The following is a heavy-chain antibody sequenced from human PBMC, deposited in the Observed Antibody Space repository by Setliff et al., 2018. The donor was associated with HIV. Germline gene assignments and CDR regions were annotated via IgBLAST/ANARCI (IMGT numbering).Heavy chain of an antibody. Sequence: GESLRLSCAASGFTFSSYWMNWVRQVPGKGLVWLARINGDESRTTYADSVKGRFTISRDNVENTLYLEINSLRVEDTGVYYCATDRDGWYNPHLYSWGQGTLVTVS. V-gene: IGHV3-74*01. D-gene: IGHD6-19*01. CDR1: GFTFSSYW. CDR3: ATDRDGWYNPHLYS. J-gene: IGHJ4*02. CDR2: INGDESRT.